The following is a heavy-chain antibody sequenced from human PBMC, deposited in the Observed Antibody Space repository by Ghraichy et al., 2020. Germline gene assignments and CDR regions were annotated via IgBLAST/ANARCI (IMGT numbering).Heavy chain of an antibody. CDR3: ARERYYGSRTYPPV. Sequence: GGLRLSCAASGFPFGDFYMSWSRQAPGKGLEWVAYISYSNDYTNYADSVKGRFTLSRDNAKNSVYLQMTSLRADDTAIYYCARERYYGSRTYPPVWGPGTLVTVSS. V-gene: IGHV3-11*06. CDR2: ISYSNDYT. CDR1: GFPFGDFY. D-gene: IGHD3-10*01. J-gene: IGHJ4*02.